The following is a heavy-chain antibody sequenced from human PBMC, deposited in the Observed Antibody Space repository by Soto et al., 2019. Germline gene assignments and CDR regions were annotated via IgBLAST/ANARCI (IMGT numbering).Heavy chain of an antibody. CDR2: ISFDGNNK. D-gene: IGHD2-2*01. CDR1: GFTFSSYA. V-gene: IGHV3-30-3*01. CDR3: GRCSSTSCHLGAVY. J-gene: IGHJ4*02. Sequence: QVQLVESGGGVVQPGRSLRLSCAASGFTFSSYALHWVRQAPGRGLEWVALISFDGNNKYYANSVKGRFTISTDNSKNTLYLQMSSLRAEDTAVYYCGRCSSTSCHLGAVYLGQGTLVTVSS.